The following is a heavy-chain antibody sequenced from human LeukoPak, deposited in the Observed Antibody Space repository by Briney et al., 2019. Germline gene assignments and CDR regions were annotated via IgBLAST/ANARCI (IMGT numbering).Heavy chain of an antibody. Sequence: GGSLRLSCAASGFTFSSYAMSWVRQAPGKGLEWASAISGSGGSTYYADSVKGRFTISRDNSKNTLYLQMNSLRAEDTAVYYCAKADDLWSYNWFDPWGQGTLVTVSS. V-gene: IGHV3-23*01. CDR3: AKADDLWSYNWFDP. CDR1: GFTFSSYA. D-gene: IGHD3-3*01. CDR2: ISGSGGST. J-gene: IGHJ5*02.